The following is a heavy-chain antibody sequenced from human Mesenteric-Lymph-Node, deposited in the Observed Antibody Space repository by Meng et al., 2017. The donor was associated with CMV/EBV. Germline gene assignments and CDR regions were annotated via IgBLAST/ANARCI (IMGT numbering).Heavy chain of an antibody. V-gene: IGHV3-30*02. J-gene: IGHJ4*02. CDR3: AKGAEQWLVRWVDY. D-gene: IGHD6-19*01. CDR2: IRYDGTNK. CDR1: GFMFSNYH. Sequence: GESLKISCTASGFMFSNYHMQWVRQAPGKGLEWVAFIRYDGTNKYYAESVKGRLSVSRDNSRSTLYLQMNSLRAEDTAVYYCAKGAEQWLVRWVDYWGQGTLVTVSS.